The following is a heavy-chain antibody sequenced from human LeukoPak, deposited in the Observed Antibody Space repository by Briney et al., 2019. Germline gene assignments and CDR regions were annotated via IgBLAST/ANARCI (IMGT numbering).Heavy chain of an antibody. D-gene: IGHD3-16*01. CDR3: ARDPVREGYYFDY. V-gene: IGHV3-7*01. CDR2: IKEDGSEK. CDR1: GFTFSNYW. J-gene: IGHJ4*02. Sequence: GGSLRLSCAASGFTFSNYWMIWVRQAPGKGLEWVANIKEDGSEKHYVDSVKGRFTISRDNARNSLYLQMNSLRAEDSAVYYCARDPVREGYYFDYGGQGTLVTVSS.